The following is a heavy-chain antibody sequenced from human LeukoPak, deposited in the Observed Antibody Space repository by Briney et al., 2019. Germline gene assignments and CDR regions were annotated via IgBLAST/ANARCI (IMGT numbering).Heavy chain of an antibody. D-gene: IGHD3-16*01. Sequence: ASVKVSCKASGYTFTSYGISRVRQAPGQGLEWMGWISAYNGNTNYAQKLQGRVTMTTDTSTSTAYMELRSLRSDDTAVYYCARDASTGGPYYYYYMDVWGKGTTVTVSS. V-gene: IGHV1-18*01. CDR2: ISAYNGNT. CDR3: ARDASTGGPYYYYYMDV. J-gene: IGHJ6*03. CDR1: GYTFTSYG.